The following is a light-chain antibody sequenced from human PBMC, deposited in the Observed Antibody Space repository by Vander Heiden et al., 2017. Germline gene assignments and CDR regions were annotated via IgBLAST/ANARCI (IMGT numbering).Light chain of an antibody. CDR3: QQYYSTPYT. J-gene: IGKJ2*01. CDR2: WAS. V-gene: IGKV4-1*01. Sequence: DIVMTQSPDSLAVSLGERATINCKSSQSVIYSSNNKNYLAWYQQKPGQPPKLLIYWASTRESGVPDRFSGSGSGTDFTLTISSLQAEDVAVYYCQQYYSTPYTFGQGTILEIK. CDR1: QSVIYSSNNKNY.